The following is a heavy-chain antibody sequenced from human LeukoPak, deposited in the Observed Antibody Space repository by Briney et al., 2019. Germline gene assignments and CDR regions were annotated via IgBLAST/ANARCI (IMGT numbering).Heavy chain of an antibody. CDR3: ARQNPNYYDFWSGYSVNWFDP. Sequence: GASVKVSCKASGYTFTSYGISWVRQAPGQGLEWMGWISAYNGNTNYAQKLQGRVTMTTDTSTSTAYMELRSLRSDDAAVYYCARQNPNYYDFWSGYSVNWFDPWGQGTLVTVSS. CDR1: GYTFTSYG. D-gene: IGHD3-3*01. V-gene: IGHV1-18*01. CDR2: ISAYNGNT. J-gene: IGHJ5*02.